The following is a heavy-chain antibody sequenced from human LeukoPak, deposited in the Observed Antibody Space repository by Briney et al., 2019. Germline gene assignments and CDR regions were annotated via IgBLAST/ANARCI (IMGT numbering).Heavy chain of an antibody. Sequence: PGGSLRLSCAASGFTFSSYGMHWVRQAPGKGLEWVAVISYDGSNKYYADFVKGRFTISRDNSKNTLYLQTNSLRTEDTAVYYCAKDGVSMVRGVIMKIVESQYGMDVWGQGTTVTVSS. D-gene: IGHD3-10*01. V-gene: IGHV3-30*18. CDR3: AKDGVSMVRGVIMKIVESQYGMDV. J-gene: IGHJ6*02. CDR1: GFTFSSYG. CDR2: ISYDGSNK.